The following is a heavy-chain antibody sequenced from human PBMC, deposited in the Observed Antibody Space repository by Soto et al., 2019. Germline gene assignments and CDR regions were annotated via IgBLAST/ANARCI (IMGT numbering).Heavy chain of an antibody. J-gene: IGHJ5*02. CDR2: IYYSGNT. Sequence: KSSETLSLTCTVSGGSISSYYWGWIRQPPGKGLEWVGYIYYSGNTNYNPSLKSRVTISVDMSKNQFSLKLSSVTAADTAVYYCARGGGYSFGYNWFDPWGQGTLVTVSS. V-gene: IGHV4-59*01. CDR3: ARGGGYSFGYNWFDP. CDR1: GGSISSYY. D-gene: IGHD5-18*01.